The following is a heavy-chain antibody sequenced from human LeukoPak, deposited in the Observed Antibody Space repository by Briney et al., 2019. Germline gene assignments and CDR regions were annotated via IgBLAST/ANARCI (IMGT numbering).Heavy chain of an antibody. Sequence: GGSLRLSCVASESTFSHYDMHWVRQAPGKGLEWLAFVRFDGRETFYADSVNGRFTISRDNSKNTLYLQMPYVRLEDTAVYYCATEERCTVTDCPTAFDHWGQGTQVTVS. CDR3: ATEERCTVTDCPTAFDH. CDR2: VRFDGRET. D-gene: IGHD1-1*01. CDR1: ESTFSHYD. J-gene: IGHJ4*02. V-gene: IGHV3-30*02.